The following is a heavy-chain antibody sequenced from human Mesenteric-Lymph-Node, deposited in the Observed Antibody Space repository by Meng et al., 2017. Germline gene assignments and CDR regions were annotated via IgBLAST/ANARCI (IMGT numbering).Heavy chain of an antibody. V-gene: IGHV2-5*02. Sequence: SGPTLVQPTQPLTLPCTFSGFALGPSGVGVGWIRQPPGTALGWLSLIYWDNDKRDSPSRKSRLAITKDTSKNQVVLAVTDMDPVDTDTYYCPHRRRYLDYDDYGFDYWGQGTLVTVSS. CDR3: PHRRRYLDYDDYGFDY. CDR2: IYWDNDK. D-gene: IGHD4-17*01. CDR1: GFALGPSGVG. J-gene: IGHJ4*02.